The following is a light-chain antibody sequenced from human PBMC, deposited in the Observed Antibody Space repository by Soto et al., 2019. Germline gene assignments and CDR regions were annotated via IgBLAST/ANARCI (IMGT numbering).Light chain of an antibody. Sequence: QSALAQPPSASGTPGRMVVISCSGSSSNIGSNTVNWYQQLPGTAPKLLIYSNNHRPSGVPDRFSGSKSGTSASLAISGLQSDDEADYYCAAWDDSLNGYVFATGTKVTVL. J-gene: IGLJ1*01. V-gene: IGLV1-44*01. CDR1: SSNIGSNT. CDR3: AAWDDSLNGYV. CDR2: SNN.